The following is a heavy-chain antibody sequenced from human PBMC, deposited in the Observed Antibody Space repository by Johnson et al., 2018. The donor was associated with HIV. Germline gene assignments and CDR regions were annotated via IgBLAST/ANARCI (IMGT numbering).Heavy chain of an antibody. J-gene: IGHJ3*02. CDR1: GFTFSSYA. Sequence: VQLVESGGGLVQPGGSLRLSCAASGFTFSSYAMSWVRQAPGKGLEWISYISRSGSTIYYADSVKGRFTISRDNAKNSLYLQMNSLRAEDTAVYYCAGGRNGRNAFDIWGQGTMVTVSS. CDR2: ISRSGSTI. D-gene: IGHD2-8*01. CDR3: AGGRNGRNAFDI. V-gene: IGHV3-48*04.